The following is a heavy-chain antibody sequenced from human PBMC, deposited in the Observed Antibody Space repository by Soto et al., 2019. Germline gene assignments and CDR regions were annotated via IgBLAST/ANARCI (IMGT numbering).Heavy chain of an antibody. D-gene: IGHD3-16*02. J-gene: IGHJ3*02. Sequence: GESLNISCKGSGYSFTSYWIGWVRQMPGKGLEWMGIIYPGDSDTRYSPSFQGQVTISADKSISTAYLQWSSLKASDTAMYYCARRRPYDYVWGSYRSDAFDIWGQGTMVTVSS. CDR2: IYPGDSDT. CDR1: GYSFTSYW. V-gene: IGHV5-51*01. CDR3: ARRRPYDYVWGSYRSDAFDI.